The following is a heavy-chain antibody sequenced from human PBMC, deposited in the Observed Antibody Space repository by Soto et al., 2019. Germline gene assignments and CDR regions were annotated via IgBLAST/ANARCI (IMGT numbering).Heavy chain of an antibody. J-gene: IGHJ5*02. D-gene: IGHD3-22*01. CDR3: ARKDYYYDSSNAGWFDP. CDR1: GFTFSSSW. V-gene: IGHV3-7*05. CDR2: IKPDGSEK. Sequence: GGSLRLSCAASGFTFSSSWMSWVRQAPGKGLEWVATIKPDGSEKYYVDSVKGRFTISRDNAKNSLYLQMNSLRGDDTAVYYCARKDYYYDSSNAGWFDPWGQGTLVTV.